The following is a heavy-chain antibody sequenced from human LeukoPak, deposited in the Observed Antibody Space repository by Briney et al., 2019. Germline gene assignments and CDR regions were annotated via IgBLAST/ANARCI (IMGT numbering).Heavy chain of an antibody. D-gene: IGHD3-10*01. CDR3: ARGSGLVWFGEPYFQH. CDR2: INHSGST. J-gene: IGHJ1*01. Sequence: PSETLSLTCAVYGGSFSGYYWSWIRQPPGKGLEWIGEINHSGSTNYNPSLKSRVTISVDTSKNQFSLKLSSVTAADTAVYYCARGSGLVWFGEPYFQHWGQGTLVTVSS. CDR1: GGSFSGYY. V-gene: IGHV4-34*01.